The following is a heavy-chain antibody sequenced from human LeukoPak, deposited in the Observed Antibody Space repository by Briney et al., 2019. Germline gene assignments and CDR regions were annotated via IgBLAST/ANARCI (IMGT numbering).Heavy chain of an antibody. J-gene: IGHJ5*02. CDR3: ARCMVLSQGWCNWFDP. Sequence: GGSLRLSCAASGFDLSTYAMTWVRQAPAKGLEWVSSIRIGGGGTYYAGSVKGRFTIPRDNSENTLHLQMNNLRVGDTAKYFCARCMVLSQGWCNWFDPWGQGTLVTVSS. V-gene: IGHV3-23*01. CDR1: GFDLSTYA. CDR2: IRIGGGGT. D-gene: IGHD6-13*01.